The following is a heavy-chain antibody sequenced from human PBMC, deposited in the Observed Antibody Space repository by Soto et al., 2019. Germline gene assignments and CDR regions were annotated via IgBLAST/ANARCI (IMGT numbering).Heavy chain of an antibody. CDR3: ARVVEYQLLPHSWFDP. CDR1: GYTFTSYY. CDR2: INPSGGST. J-gene: IGHJ5*02. D-gene: IGHD2-2*01. V-gene: IGHV1-46*01. Sequence: ASVKVSCKASGYTFTSYYMHWVRQAPGQGLEWMGIINPSGGSTSYAQKFQGRVTVTRDTSTSTVYMELSSLRSEDTAVYYCARVVEYQLLPHSWFDPWGQGTLVTVSS.